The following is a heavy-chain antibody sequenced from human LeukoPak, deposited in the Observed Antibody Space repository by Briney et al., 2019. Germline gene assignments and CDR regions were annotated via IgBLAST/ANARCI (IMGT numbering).Heavy chain of an antibody. CDR2: INPSGGST. CDR3: ARQKSITMTHYYYMDV. D-gene: IGHD3-3*01. Sequence: ASVKVSCKASGYTFTSYYMHWVRQAPGQGLEWMGIINPSGGSTSYAQKFQGRVTMTRDTSTSTVYMELSSLRSEDTAMYYCARQKSITMTHYYYMDVWGKGTTVTVSS. V-gene: IGHV1-46*01. CDR1: GYTFTSYY. J-gene: IGHJ6*03.